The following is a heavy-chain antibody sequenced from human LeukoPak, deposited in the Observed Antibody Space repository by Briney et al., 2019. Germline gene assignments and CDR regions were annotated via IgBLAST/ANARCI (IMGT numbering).Heavy chain of an antibody. CDR3: ASPGYYDSSIFDY. Sequence: GGSLRLSCGASGFNVSSNYMSWVRQAPGKGLEWVSVIYSGGSTYYADSVKGRFTISRHNSKNTLYLQMNSLRPEDTAVYYCASPGYYDSSIFDYWGQGTLVTVSS. CDR1: GFNVSSNY. J-gene: IGHJ4*02. CDR2: IYSGGST. D-gene: IGHD3-22*01. V-gene: IGHV3-53*04.